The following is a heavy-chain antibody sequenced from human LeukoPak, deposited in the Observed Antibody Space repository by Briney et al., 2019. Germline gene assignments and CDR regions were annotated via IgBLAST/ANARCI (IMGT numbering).Heavy chain of an antibody. CDR3: ARPPSTTWIHDAFDI. D-gene: IGHD1-1*01. V-gene: IGHV3-23*01. CDR1: GITFSSYV. J-gene: IGHJ3*02. CDR2: ISGSTGTT. Sequence: GGSLRLSCSASGITFSSYVMHWVRLAPGKGLEWVSGISGSTGTTYYADSVKGRFTISRDNSKNTLYLQMNSLRTEDTAVYYCARPPSTTWIHDAFDIWGQGTMVTVSS.